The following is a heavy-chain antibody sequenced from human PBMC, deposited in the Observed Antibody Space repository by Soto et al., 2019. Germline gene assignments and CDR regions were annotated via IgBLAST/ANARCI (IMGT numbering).Heavy chain of an antibody. CDR1: GCTFSSYS. J-gene: IGHJ4*02. Sequence: GGSLRLSCAASGCTFSSYSMNWVRQAPGKGLEWVSYISSSSSTIYYADSVKGRFTISRDNAKNSLYLQMNSLRDEDTAVYCCARVSTMVREAWGQGTLVTVSS. V-gene: IGHV3-48*02. CDR2: ISSSSSTI. CDR3: ARVSTMVREA. D-gene: IGHD3-10*01.